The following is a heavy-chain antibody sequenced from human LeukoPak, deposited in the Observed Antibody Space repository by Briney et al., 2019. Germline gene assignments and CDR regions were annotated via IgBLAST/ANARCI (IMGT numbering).Heavy chain of an antibody. D-gene: IGHD2/OR15-2a*01. CDR2: FNPEDGET. V-gene: IGHV1-24*01. J-gene: IGHJ4*02. Sequence: SVKVSCTVSGYTISELSIHWLRHPHGKGLEWVGSFNPEDGETYYAQTFQGRLILTEDTSTDTAYMELRTLRSEDTAVFYCAASFLRFSPDFDYWGQGTLVTVSS. CDR3: AASFLRFSPDFDY. CDR1: GYTISELS.